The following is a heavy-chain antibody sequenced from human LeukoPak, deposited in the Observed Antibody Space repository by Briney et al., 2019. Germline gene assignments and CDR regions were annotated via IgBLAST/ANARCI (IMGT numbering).Heavy chain of an antibody. CDR2: IYPGDSDT. CDR1: GSSFTSYW. V-gene: IGHV5-51*01. Sequence: GESLEISCKGSGSSFTSYWIGWVRQLPGKGLEWMGIIYPGDSDTRYSPSFQGQVAISADKSISTAYLQWSSLKASDTAMYYCARQPPTGYSSGWSDYWGQGTLVTVSS. D-gene: IGHD6-19*01. J-gene: IGHJ4*02. CDR3: ARQPPTGYSSGWSDY.